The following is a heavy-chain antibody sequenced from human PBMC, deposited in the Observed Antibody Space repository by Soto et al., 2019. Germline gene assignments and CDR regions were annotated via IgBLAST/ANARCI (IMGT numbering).Heavy chain of an antibody. CDR3: AKDPMVRGVITSSTNYFDY. CDR1: GFTFSSYA. Sequence: EVQLLESGGGLVQPGGSLRLSCAASGFTFSSYAMSWVRQAPGKGLEWVSAISGSGGSTYYADSVKGRFTISRDNSKNTLYLQMNSLRAEDTAVYYCAKDPMVRGVITSSTNYFDYWGQGTLVTVSS. CDR2: ISGSGGST. J-gene: IGHJ4*02. V-gene: IGHV3-23*01. D-gene: IGHD3-10*01.